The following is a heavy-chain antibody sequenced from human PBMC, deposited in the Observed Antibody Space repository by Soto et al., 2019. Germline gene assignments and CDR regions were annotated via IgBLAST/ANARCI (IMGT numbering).Heavy chain of an antibody. Sequence: QVQLVQSGAEEKKPGASVKVSCKASGYTFTLYVMHWVRQAPGQRLEWMGGINAGNGNTKYSQKFQGRVTITRDTSASTAYMELSSLRSEDTAVYYCARDMYYDFWSGLFDYWGQGTLVTVSS. D-gene: IGHD3-3*01. CDR3: ARDMYYDFWSGLFDY. CDR2: INAGNGNT. V-gene: IGHV1-3*05. J-gene: IGHJ4*02. CDR1: GYTFTLYV.